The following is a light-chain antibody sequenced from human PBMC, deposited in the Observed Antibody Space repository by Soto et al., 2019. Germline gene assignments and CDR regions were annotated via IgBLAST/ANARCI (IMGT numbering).Light chain of an antibody. V-gene: IGKV3-20*01. CDR2: GAS. CDR1: QSVSSNY. CDR3: QQYGSSPPLFP. J-gene: IGKJ3*01. Sequence: EIVLTQSPGTLSLSPGERATLSCRASQSVSSNYLAWYQQKPGQAPRLLIYGASSRATGIPDRFSGSGSGTDFTLTISRLEPEDFAVYYCQQYGSSPPLFPFGPGTKVDIK.